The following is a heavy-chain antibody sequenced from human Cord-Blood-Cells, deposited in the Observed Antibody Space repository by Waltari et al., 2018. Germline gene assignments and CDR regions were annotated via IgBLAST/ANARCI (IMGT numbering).Heavy chain of an antibody. D-gene: IGHD7-27*01. V-gene: IGHV1-2*02. CDR3: ARGWGSDY. CDR1: GYTFTGYY. CDR2: INPNSGGT. J-gene: IGHJ4*02. Sequence: QVQLVQSGAEVKKPGASVKVSCKASGYTFTGYYMHWVRQAPGQGLEWMGWINPNSGGTNYAQKCQGRVTMTRDTSISTAYMELSRLRSDDTAVYYCARGWGSDYWGQGTLVTVSS.